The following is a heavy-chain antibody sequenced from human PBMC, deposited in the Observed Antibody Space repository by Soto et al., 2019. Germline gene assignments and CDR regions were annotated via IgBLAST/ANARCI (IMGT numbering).Heavy chain of an antibody. V-gene: IGHV3-48*01. CDR2: ISRSGNSI. J-gene: IGHJ6*02. D-gene: IGHD3-22*01. CDR1: GFSFSSYS. Sequence: GGSLRLSCAGSGFSFSSYSMDWVRQAPGKGLEWVSYISRSGNSIYYADSVKGRFTISRDNAKNSVYLQMNSLRAEDTAVYYCARDIRNGSSGSLCGMDVWGQGTTVTVSS. CDR3: ARDIRNGSSGSLCGMDV.